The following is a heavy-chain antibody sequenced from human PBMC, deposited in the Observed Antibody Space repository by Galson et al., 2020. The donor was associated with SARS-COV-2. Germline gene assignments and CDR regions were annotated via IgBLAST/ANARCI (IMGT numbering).Heavy chain of an antibody. J-gene: IGHJ5*02. V-gene: IGHV4-59*01. Sequence: SETLSLTCTVSSGSFSSYYWSWIRQPPGKGLEWIGYIDSSGNTNYNPSLQGRVTISLDTSKSHFSLKLNSVTAADAALYYCAREVYCRGVTCSPSGDWFDPWGQGTLITVSS. D-gene: IGHD2-15*01. CDR3: AREVYCRGVTCSPSGDWFDP. CDR1: SGSFSSYY. CDR2: IDSSGNT.